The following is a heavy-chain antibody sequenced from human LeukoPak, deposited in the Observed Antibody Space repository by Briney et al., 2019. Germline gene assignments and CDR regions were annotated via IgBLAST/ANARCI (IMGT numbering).Heavy chain of an antibody. CDR1: GFTVSSNY. CDR3: AREGSGELLSRYFDY. CDR2: ISISSSTI. Sequence: GGSLRLSCAASGFTVSSNYMSWVRQAPGEGLEWISYISISSSTIYYADSVKGRFTISRDNARDSLYLQMNSLRAEDTAVYYCAREGSGELLSRYFDYWGQGTLVTVSS. J-gene: IGHJ4*02. V-gene: IGHV3-48*01. D-gene: IGHD1-26*01.